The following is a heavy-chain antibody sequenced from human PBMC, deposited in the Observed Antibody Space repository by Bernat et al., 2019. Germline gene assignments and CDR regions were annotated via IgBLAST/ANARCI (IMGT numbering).Heavy chain of an antibody. CDR3: ARDHWDWNDGPLYYFDY. V-gene: IGHV3-7*01. J-gene: IGHJ4*02. CDR1: GFTFSSYW. Sequence: EVQLVESGGDLVQPGGSLRLSCAASGFTFSSYWMSWVRQAPGKGLEWVANIKQDGSEKYYVDSVKGRFTISRDNAKNSLYLQMNSLRAEDTAVYYCARDHWDWNDGPLYYFDYWGQGTLVTVSS. D-gene: IGHD1-1*01. CDR2: IKQDGSEK.